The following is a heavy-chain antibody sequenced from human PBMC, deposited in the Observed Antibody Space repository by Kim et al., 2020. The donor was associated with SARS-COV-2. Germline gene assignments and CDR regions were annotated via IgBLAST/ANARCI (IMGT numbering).Heavy chain of an antibody. J-gene: IGHJ4*02. D-gene: IGHD1-26*01. V-gene: IGHV1-2*02. Sequence: ASVKVSCKASGYTFTGYYMHWVRQAPGQGLEWMGWINPNSGGTNYAQKFQGRVTMTRDTSISTAYMELSRLRSDDTAVYYCARDRYGSYSTPDYWGQGTLVTVSS. CDR1: GYTFTGYY. CDR2: INPNSGGT. CDR3: ARDRYGSYSTPDY.